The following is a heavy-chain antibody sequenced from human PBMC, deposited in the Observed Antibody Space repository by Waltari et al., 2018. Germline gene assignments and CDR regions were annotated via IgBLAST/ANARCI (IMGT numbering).Heavy chain of an antibody. V-gene: IGHV7-4-1*02. CDR1: GYTFTRYA. CDR3: TREVVPAATIVVNWFDP. D-gene: IGHD2-2*01. Sequence: QVQLVQSGSELKKPGASVKVSCKASGYTFTRYAINWLRQAPGKGLELMGWIITSSGNPTYAQGFTGRFVFSLDTSVSTAYLQINNLQADDTAIYYCTREVVPAATIVVNWFDPWGQGTLVTVSS. J-gene: IGHJ5*02. CDR2: IITSSGNP.